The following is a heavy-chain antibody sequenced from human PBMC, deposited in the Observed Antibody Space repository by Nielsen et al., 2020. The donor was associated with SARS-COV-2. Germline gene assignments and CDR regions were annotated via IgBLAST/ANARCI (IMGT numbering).Heavy chain of an antibody. D-gene: IGHD3/OR15-3a*01. V-gene: IGHV3-33*01. CDR3: AREGLVLGVPYYGMDV. Sequence: GESLKISCAASGFTFSSYGMHWVRQAPGKGLEWVAVIWYDGSNKYYADSVKGRFTISRDNFKNTLYLQMNSLRAEDTAVYYCAREGLVLGVPYYGMDVWGQGTTVTVSS. CDR1: GFTFSSYG. J-gene: IGHJ6*02. CDR2: IWYDGSNK.